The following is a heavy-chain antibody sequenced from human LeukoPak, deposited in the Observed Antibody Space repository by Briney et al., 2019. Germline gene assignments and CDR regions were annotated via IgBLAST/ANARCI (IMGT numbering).Heavy chain of an antibody. V-gene: IGHV3-23*01. CDR1: GFTFSSYA. CDR3: ARAFDSNYYEFDY. J-gene: IGHJ4*02. D-gene: IGHD4-11*01. CDR2: ISGSGGST. Sequence: GGSLRLSCAASGFTFSSYAMSWVRQAPGKGLEWVSAISGSGGSTYYADSVKGRFTASRDNSKNTVSLQMNSLRADDTAVYYCARAFDSNYYEFDYWGQGTLVTVSS.